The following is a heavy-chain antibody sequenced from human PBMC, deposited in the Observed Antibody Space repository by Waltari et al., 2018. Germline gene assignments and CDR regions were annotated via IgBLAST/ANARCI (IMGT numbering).Heavy chain of an antibody. CDR2: FYWDDNK. D-gene: IGHD3-9*01. J-gene: IGHJ4*02. CDR1: GFSFSTSGVG. Sequence: QITLKESGPTLVKPTQTLTLTCAFSGFSFSTSGVGVGWIRQPPGKALEWLAFFYWDDNKRYSPSLKGRLTITKDTSEDQVVLTMTNMDPVDTATYFCAHRPSHYDIFSGYYNYFDYWGQGILVTVSS. CDR3: AHRPSHYDIFSGYYNYFDY. V-gene: IGHV2-5*02.